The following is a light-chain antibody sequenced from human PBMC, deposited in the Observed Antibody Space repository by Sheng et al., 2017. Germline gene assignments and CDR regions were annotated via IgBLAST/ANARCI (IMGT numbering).Light chain of an antibody. CDR3: QQYYSSPCS. V-gene: IGKV4-1*01. J-gene: IGKJ2*03. CDR2: WAS. Sequence: DIVMTQSPDSLAVSLGERATIHCKSSQSLLSNSNNKNYLAWYQHKPGQPPKLLIYWASTRESGVPDRFSGSGSGTEFTLTISSLQAEDVAVYYCQQYYSSPCSFGQGTKLEIK. CDR1: QSLLSNSNNKNY.